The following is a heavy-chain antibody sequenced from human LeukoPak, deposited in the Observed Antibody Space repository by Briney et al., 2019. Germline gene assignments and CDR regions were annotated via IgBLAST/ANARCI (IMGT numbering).Heavy chain of an antibody. V-gene: IGHV3-7*01. J-gene: IGHJ4*02. CDR1: GFTFSSYW. D-gene: IGHD3-22*01. CDR2: IKQDGSEK. Sequence: PGGSLRLSCAASGFTFSSYWMSWVRQAPGKGLEWVANIKQDGSEKYYVDSVKGRFTISRDNAKNSLYLQMNSLRAEDTAVYYCARVTCYYDSSGYYGDYWGQGTLVTVSS. CDR3: ARVTCYYDSSGYYGDY.